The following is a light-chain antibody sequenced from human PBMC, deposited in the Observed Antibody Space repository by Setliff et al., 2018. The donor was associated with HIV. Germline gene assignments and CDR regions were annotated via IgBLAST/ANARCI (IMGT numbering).Light chain of an antibody. CDR2: YDS. CDR3: QVWDSSSDHPYV. V-gene: IGLV3-21*04. CDR1: NIGSKS. J-gene: IGLJ1*01. Sequence: SYELTQPPSVSVAPGKTARITCGGNNIGSKSVHWYQQKPGQAPVLVIYYDSDRPSGIPERFSGSNSGNTATLTTSRVEAGDEADYYCQVWDSSSDHPYVFGTGTKVTVL.